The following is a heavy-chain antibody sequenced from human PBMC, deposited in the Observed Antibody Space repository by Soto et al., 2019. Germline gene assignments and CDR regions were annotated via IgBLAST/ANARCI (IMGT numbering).Heavy chain of an antibody. CDR2: ISSSSSYI. V-gene: IGHV3-21*01. CDR1: GFTFSSYS. CDR3: ARDLPQRRDGYKKIFDY. J-gene: IGHJ4*02. D-gene: IGHD5-12*01. Sequence: PGGSLILSCAASGFTFSSYSMNWVRQAPGKGLEWVSSISSSSSYIYYADSVKGRFTISRDNAKNSLYLQMNSLRAEDTAVYYCARDLPQRRDGYKKIFDYWGQGTLVTVSS.